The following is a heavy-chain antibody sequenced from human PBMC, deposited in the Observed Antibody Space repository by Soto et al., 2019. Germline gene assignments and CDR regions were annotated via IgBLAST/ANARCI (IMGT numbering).Heavy chain of an antibody. CDR1: GGTFSSCA. CDR2: IIPIFGTA. CDR3: ARDPIPVYSNYVYFDY. J-gene: IGHJ4*02. V-gene: IGHV1-69*13. Sequence: SVKVCCKASGGTFSSCAISWVRQAPGQGLEWMGGIIPIFGTANYAQKFQGRVTITADESTSTAYMELSSLRSEDTAVYYCARDPIPVYSNYVYFDYWGQGTLVTVSS. D-gene: IGHD4-4*01.